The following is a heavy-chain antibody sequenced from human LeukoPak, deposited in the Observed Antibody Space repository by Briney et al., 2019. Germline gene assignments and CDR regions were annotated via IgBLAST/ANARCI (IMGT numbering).Heavy chain of an antibody. J-gene: IGHJ4*02. CDR2: IKQDGREN. CDR3: TTDHVGATVEFDS. CDR1: GFTFSSYW. Sequence: AGSLRLSCAASGFTFSSYWMSWARQAPGKGLEWVANIKQDGRENYYVDSVKGRFTISRDNAKDSLYLQMDSLRPEDTAIYYCTTDHVGATVEFDSWGQGTLVTVSS. V-gene: IGHV3-7*01. D-gene: IGHD1-26*01.